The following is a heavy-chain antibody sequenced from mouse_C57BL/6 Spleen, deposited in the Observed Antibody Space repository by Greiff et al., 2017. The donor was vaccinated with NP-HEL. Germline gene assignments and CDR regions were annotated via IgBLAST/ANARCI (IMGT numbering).Heavy chain of an antibody. CDR1: GYTFTSYW. CDR3: ARVDYSNYEFAY. J-gene: IGHJ3*01. V-gene: IGHV1-69*01. Sequence: VQLQQPGAELVMPGASVKLSCKASGYTFTSYWMHWVKQRPGQGLEWIGEIDPSDSYTNYNQKFKGKSTLTVDKSSSTAYMQLSSLTSEDSAVYYCARVDYSNYEFAYWGQGTLVTVSA. D-gene: IGHD2-5*01. CDR2: IDPSDSYT.